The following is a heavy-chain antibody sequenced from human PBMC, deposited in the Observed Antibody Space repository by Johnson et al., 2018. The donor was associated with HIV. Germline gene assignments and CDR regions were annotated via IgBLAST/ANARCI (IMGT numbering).Heavy chain of an antibody. D-gene: IGHD3-22*01. CDR1: GFTFSSYA. Sequence: QVLLVESGGGVVQTGRSLRLSCAASGFTFSSYAMHWVRQAPGKGLEWVAVISYDGSNKYYADSVKGRFTISRDNSKNTLYLQMNSLRAEDTALYYCARSVGYYDSSGYYYVDAFDNWGQGTMVTVSS. CDR2: ISYDGSNK. CDR3: ARSVGYYDSSGYYYVDAFDN. J-gene: IGHJ3*02. V-gene: IGHV3-30-3*01.